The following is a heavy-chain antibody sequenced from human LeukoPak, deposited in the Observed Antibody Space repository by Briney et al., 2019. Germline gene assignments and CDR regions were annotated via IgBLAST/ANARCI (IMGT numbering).Heavy chain of an antibody. CDR2: VYYSGST. Sequence: SETLSLTCTVSGGSISSHYWSWIRQPPGKGLEWIGYVYYSGSTNYNPSLKSRVTMSVDTSKNQFSLKLSSVTAADTAVYYCARGVTMIVVVIHDWYFDLWGRGTLVTVSS. CDR1: GGSISSHY. V-gene: IGHV4-59*11. J-gene: IGHJ2*01. D-gene: IGHD3-22*01. CDR3: ARGVTMIVVVIHDWYFDL.